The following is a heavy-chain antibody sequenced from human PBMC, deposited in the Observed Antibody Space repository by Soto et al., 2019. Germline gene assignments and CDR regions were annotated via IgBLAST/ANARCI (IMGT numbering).Heavy chain of an antibody. CDR2: IEGSGTIT. CDR1: GFMFSTTD. J-gene: IGHJ5*01. Sequence: GGSLRLSCAASGFMFSTTDMSWVRQAPGKGLEWVTTIEGSGTITYYADSVRGRFTISRDNSKNTVYLQMDSLTADETAVYYCVKNSGWFNSWGQGTPVTVSS. CDR3: VKNSGWFNS. V-gene: IGHV3-23*01. D-gene: IGHD3-10*01.